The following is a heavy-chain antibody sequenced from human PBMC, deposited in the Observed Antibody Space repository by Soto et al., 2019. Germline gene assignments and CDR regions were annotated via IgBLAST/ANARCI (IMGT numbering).Heavy chain of an antibody. CDR2: IYPGDSDT. V-gene: IGHV5-51*01. CDR3: ARQKDYDILTGRYYYYGMDV. J-gene: IGHJ6*02. Sequence: VESLKISCKGSGYSFTSYWIGWVRQMPGKGLEWMGIIYPGDSDTRYSPSFQGQVTISADKSISTAYLQWSSLKASDTAMYYCARQKDYDILTGRYYYYGMDVWGQGTTVTVSS. CDR1: GYSFTSYW. D-gene: IGHD3-9*01.